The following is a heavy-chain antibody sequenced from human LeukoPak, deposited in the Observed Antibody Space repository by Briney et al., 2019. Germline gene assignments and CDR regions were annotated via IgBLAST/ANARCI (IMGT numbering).Heavy chain of an antibody. CDR3: AREMGLVEMSTLIPGGAFDI. CDR1: GFTFSTYE. Sequence: GGSLRLSCAASGFTFSTYEMHWVRQAPGKGLEWVSYISSSGSTIHYADSAKGRFTISRDNAKNSLFLQMNSLRAEDTAVYYCAREMGLVEMSTLIPGGAFDIWGQGTAATVSS. CDR2: ISSSGSTI. D-gene: IGHD5-24*01. V-gene: IGHV3-48*03. J-gene: IGHJ3*02.